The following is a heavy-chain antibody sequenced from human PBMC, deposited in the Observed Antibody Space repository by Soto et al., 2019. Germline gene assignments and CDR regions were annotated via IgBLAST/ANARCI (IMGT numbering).Heavy chain of an antibody. CDR3: AREVPEYPSFDY. Sequence: SETLSLTCTVSGGSVSSGSYYWSWIRQPPGKGLERIGYIYYSGSTNYNPSLKSRVTISVDTSKNQFSLKLSSVTAADTAVYYCAREVPEYPSFDYWGQGTLVTVSS. V-gene: IGHV4-61*01. J-gene: IGHJ4*02. CDR2: IYYSGST. CDR1: GGSVSSGSYY.